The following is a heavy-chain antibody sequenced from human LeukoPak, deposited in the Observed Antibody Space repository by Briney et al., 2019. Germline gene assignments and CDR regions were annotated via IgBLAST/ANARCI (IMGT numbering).Heavy chain of an antibody. Sequence: GASVKVSCKASGYTFTSYAMNWVRQAPGQGLEWMGWINTNTGNPTYAQGFTGRFVFSLDTSVNTAYLQISSLKAEDTAVYYCARGRGAAAGTGYYYYYMDVWGKGTTVTVSS. V-gene: IGHV7-4-1*02. CDR2: INTNTGNP. CDR1: GYTFTSYA. J-gene: IGHJ6*03. D-gene: IGHD6-13*01. CDR3: ARGRGAAAGTGYYYYYMDV.